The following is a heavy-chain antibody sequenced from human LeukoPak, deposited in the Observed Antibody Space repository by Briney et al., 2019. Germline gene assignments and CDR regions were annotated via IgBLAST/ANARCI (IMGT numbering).Heavy chain of an antibody. D-gene: IGHD1-7*01. CDR3: SIHYGTRSYYYMDG. Sequence: SETLSLTCTVSGGSNSRYYWSWIRQPPGKGLEGIGYIYTSGNTNHNPSLKSRVTISVDTSKHPVSLQLSSATAADTAVYYCSIHYGTRSYYYMDGWGKGTTVTVSS. J-gene: IGHJ6*03. V-gene: IGHV4-4*09. CDR2: IYTSGNT. CDR1: GGSNSRYY.